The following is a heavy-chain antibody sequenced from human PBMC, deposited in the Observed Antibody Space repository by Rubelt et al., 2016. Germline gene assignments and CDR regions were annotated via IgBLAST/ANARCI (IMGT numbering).Heavy chain of an antibody. CDR3: VRQKGGLMDY. Sequence: GGSVISNYWSWIRQPPGKGLEWTGYIYYTGTTNYNPSLKSRVTISVNTSKNQFSLKLTSVTAADTAVYYCVRQKGGLMDYWGQGTLVTVSS. CDR1: GGSVISNY. J-gene: IGHJ4*02. D-gene: IGHD3-16*01. CDR2: IYYTGTT. V-gene: IGHV4-59*08.